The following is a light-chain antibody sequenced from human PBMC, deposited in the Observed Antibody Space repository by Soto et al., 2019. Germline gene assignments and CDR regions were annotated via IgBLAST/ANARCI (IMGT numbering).Light chain of an antibody. CDR2: KVS. CDR1: QSLVHSDGNTY. J-gene: IGKJ1*01. CDR3: MQGTYWPTWT. Sequence: DVVMTQSPLSLPVTLGQPASISCRSSQSLVHSDGNTYLNWFQQRPGQSPRRLIYKVSKRDSGVPDMFSGSGSGTEFTRKSSRVEAEDVGIYYCMQGTYWPTWTFGQGTKVEI. V-gene: IGKV2-30*02.